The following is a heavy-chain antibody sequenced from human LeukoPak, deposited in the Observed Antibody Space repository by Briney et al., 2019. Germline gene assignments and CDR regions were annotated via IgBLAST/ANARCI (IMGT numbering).Heavy chain of an antibody. Sequence: ASVKVSCKASGYTFTSYYMNWVRQAPGQGLEWMGIINPSGGSTNYAQTFQGRVTMTRDTSISTAYMELSRLRADDTAVYYCARNMESGPDVFDYWGLGTLVTVSS. CDR3: ARNMESGPDVFDY. V-gene: IGHV1-46*01. CDR1: GYTFTSYY. J-gene: IGHJ4*02. CDR2: INPSGGST. D-gene: IGHD1-26*01.